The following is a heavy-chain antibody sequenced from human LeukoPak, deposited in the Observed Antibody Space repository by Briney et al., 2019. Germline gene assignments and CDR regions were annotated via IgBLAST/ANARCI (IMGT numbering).Heavy chain of an antibody. V-gene: IGHV4-59*08. J-gene: IGHJ5*02. D-gene: IGHD6-13*01. CDR1: GGSISTFY. Sequence: SETLSLTCTVSGGSISTFYWSWIRQPPGKGLEWIGFIYYSGNTNYSPSLKSRVSISIDTFKNQFSLKLSSVTAADTAVYYCARLPYSSSWYEIGGWFDPWGQGTLVTVSS. CDR2: IYYSGNT. CDR3: ARLPYSSSWYEIGGWFDP.